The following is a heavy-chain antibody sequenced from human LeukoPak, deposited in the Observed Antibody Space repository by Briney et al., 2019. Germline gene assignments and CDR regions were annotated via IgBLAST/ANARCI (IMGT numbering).Heavy chain of an antibody. CDR2: ISAYNGNT. D-gene: IGHD3-9*01. Sequence: ASVKVSCKASGYTFTSYGISWVRQAPGQGLEWMGWISAYNGNTNYAQKLQGRVTMTTDTSTSTAYMELRSLRSDDTAVYYCARRRYYDILTGPGSAFDIWGQGTMVTVSS. J-gene: IGHJ3*02. CDR1: GYTFTSYG. V-gene: IGHV1-18*01. CDR3: ARRRYYDILTGPGSAFDI.